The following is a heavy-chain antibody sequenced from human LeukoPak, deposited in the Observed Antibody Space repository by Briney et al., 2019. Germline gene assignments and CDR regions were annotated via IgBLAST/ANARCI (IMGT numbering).Heavy chain of an antibody. CDR3: ARDLGRDGYNYADY. V-gene: IGHV1-18*01. D-gene: IGHD5-24*01. CDR1: GYTFTIYG. CDR2: ISAYNGNT. J-gene: IGHJ4*02. Sequence: GASVNLSCKASGYTFTIYGISWVRQAPGQGLEWMGWISAYNGNTNYAHKPHGRVTRNTDTSTSTAYMELRSLRSGDTAVYYCARDLGRDGYNYADYWGQGTLVTVSS.